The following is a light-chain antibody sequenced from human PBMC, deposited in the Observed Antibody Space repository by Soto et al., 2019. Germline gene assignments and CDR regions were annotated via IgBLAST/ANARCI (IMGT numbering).Light chain of an antibody. Sequence: EIVLTQSPGTLSLSPGGRATLSCRASQSVSNNYLAWYQQKPGQAPRLLVYGASNRATGIPDRFSGSGSGTDFTLNISRLEPEDFAVYYCQQYGSSGTFGQGTKVDIX. CDR3: QQYGSSGT. V-gene: IGKV3-20*01. CDR2: GAS. CDR1: QSVSNNY. J-gene: IGKJ1*01.